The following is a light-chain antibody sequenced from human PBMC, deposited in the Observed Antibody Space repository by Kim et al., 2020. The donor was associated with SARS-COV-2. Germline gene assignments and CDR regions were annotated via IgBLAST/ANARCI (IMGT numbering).Light chain of an antibody. J-gene: IGKJ5*01. Sequence: GDRVTITCQASEDVSDYFNWYHQKPGEAPKVLIRDAANLESGVPSRFSRGGYGTEFSLTISSVQNEDMGTYYCQQYDAPPFTFGQGTRL. CDR2: DAA. CDR3: QQYDAPPFT. CDR1: EDVSDY. V-gene: IGKV1-33*01.